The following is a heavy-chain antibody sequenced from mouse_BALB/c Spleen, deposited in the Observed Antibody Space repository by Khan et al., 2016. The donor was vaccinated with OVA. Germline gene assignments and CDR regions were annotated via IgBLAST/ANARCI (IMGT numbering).Heavy chain of an antibody. CDR3: EREEALYHFDH. V-gene: IGHV1S132*01. CDR2: IYPGTDNT. D-gene: IGHD3-2*02. CDR1: GYIFTSYW. J-gene: IGHJ2*01. Sequence: QVQLQQSGAELVRPGASVKLSCKTSGYIFTSYWIHWVKQRSGQGLEWIARIYPGTDNTNYNEKFKDKATLTADKSSSPAYMQLSCLKSEDSDVDFCEREEALYHFDHWGQGTTLTVAS.